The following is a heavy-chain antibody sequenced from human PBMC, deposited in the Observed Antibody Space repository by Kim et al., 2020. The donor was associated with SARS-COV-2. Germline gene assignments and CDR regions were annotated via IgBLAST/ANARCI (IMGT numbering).Heavy chain of an antibody. Sequence: SGPTLVKPTQTLTLTCTFSGFSLSTSGVGVGWIRQPPGKALEWLALIYWDDDKRYSPSLKSRLTITKDTSKNQVVLTMTNMDPVDTATYYCAHLDGYSSGWYDYYYGMDVWGQGTTVTVSS. J-gene: IGHJ6*02. D-gene: IGHD6-19*01. CDR2: IYWDDDK. CDR3: AHLDGYSSGWYDYYYGMDV. V-gene: IGHV2-5*02. CDR1: GFSLSTSGVG.